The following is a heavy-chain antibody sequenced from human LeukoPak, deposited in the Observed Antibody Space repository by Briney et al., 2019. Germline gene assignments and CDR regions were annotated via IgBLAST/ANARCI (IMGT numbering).Heavy chain of an antibody. J-gene: IGHJ4*02. Sequence: GGSLRLSCAASGFTFSSYGMHWVRQAPRKGLEWVAGIWYDGSNKYYADSVKGRFTISRDNSKNTLYLQMNSLRAEATAVYYCARTGPLYYDILTGYQVFDYWGQGTLVTVSS. V-gene: IGHV3-33*01. CDR1: GFTFSSYG. CDR3: ARTGPLYYDILTGYQVFDY. D-gene: IGHD3-9*01. CDR2: IWYDGSNK.